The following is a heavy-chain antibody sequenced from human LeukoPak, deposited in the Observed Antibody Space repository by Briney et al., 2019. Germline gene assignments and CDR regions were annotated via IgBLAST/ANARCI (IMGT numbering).Heavy chain of an antibody. J-gene: IGHJ4*02. Sequence: AGGSLRLSCVASGITFSDYYMSWIRQAPGKGLEWVSYISSSSSYTNYADSVKGRFTISRDNAKNSLYLQMNSLRAEDTAVYYCARSYSSGWYAVDYWGQGTLVTVSS. CDR2: ISSSSSYT. CDR1: GITFSDYY. CDR3: ARSYSSGWYAVDY. D-gene: IGHD6-19*01. V-gene: IGHV3-11*03.